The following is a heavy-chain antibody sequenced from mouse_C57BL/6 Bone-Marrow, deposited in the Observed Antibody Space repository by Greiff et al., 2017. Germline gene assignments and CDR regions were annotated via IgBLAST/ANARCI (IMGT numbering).Heavy chain of an antibody. V-gene: IGHV1-74*01. CDR1: GYTFTSYW. Sequence: QVQLKEPGAELVKPGASVKVSCKASGYTFTSYWMHWVKQRPGQGLEWIGRIHPSDSDTNYNQKFKGKATLTVDKSSSTAYMQLSSLTSEDSAVYYCAIRDGNCYFDYWGQGTTLTVSS. CDR2: IHPSDSDT. J-gene: IGHJ2*01. D-gene: IGHD2-1*01. CDR3: AIRDGNCYFDY.